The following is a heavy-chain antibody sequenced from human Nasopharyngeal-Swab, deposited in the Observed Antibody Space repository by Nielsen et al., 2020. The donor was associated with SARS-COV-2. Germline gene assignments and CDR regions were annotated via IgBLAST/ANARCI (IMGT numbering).Heavy chain of an antibody. CDR3: SKEVSTSCYLMCWFDP. V-gene: IGHV3-30-3*01. Sequence: AGTLRLSCAASGFTFSSYAMHWVRQAPGKGLEWVAVISYDGSNKYYADSVKGRFTISCDNSKNTLYLQMNSLRAEDTAVYYCSKEVSTSCYLMCWFDPWGQGTLVTVSS. D-gene: IGHD2-2*01. CDR1: GFTFSSYA. CDR2: ISYDGSNK. J-gene: IGHJ5*02.